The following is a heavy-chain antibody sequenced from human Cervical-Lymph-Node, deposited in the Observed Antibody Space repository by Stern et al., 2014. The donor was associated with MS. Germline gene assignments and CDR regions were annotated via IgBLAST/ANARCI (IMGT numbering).Heavy chain of an antibody. CDR1: GGTFSSYP. Sequence: QVQLVESGAEVRKPGSSVKVSCKASGGTFSSYPLIWVRQAPGQGLEWMGGIIPIFGTANYAQKFQGRVTITADDSSSTAYMELSSLRSEDTAVYYCASPVTLTVGAMDVWGQGTTVTVSS. V-gene: IGHV1-69*01. J-gene: IGHJ6*02. CDR2: IIPIFGTA. CDR3: ASPVTLTVGAMDV. D-gene: IGHD4-17*01.